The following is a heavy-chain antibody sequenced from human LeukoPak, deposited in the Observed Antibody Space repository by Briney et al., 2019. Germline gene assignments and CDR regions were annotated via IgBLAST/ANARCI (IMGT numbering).Heavy chain of an antibody. CDR1: GFTFSSYA. V-gene: IGHV3-23*01. CDR2: ISGSGGST. J-gene: IGHJ4*02. D-gene: IGHD5-18*01. CDR3: AKVVGRYSYGFGY. Sequence: GGSLRLSCAASGFTFSSYAMSWVRQAPGKGLEWVSAISGSGGSTYYADSVKGRFTISRDNSKNTLYLQMNSLRAEDTAVYYYAKVVGRYSYGFGYWGQGTLVTVSS.